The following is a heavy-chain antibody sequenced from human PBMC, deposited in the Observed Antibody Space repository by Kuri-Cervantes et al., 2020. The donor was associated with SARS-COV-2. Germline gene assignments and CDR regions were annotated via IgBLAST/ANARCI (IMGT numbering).Heavy chain of an antibody. CDR2: IIPIFGTA. CDR3: ARCYYDILSGYPFDY. V-gene: IGHV1-69*05. CDR1: GGTFSSYA. J-gene: IGHJ4*02. Sequence: SVKVSCKASGGTFSSYAISWVRQAPGQGLEWMGGIIPIFGTANYAQKFQGRVTITTDESTSTAYMELSSLRSEDTAVYYCARCYYDILSGYPFDYWGQGTLVTVSS. D-gene: IGHD3-9*01.